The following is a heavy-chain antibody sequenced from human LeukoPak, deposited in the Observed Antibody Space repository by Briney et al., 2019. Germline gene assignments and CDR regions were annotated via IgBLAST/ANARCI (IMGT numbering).Heavy chain of an antibody. CDR2: IYPGDSDT. J-gene: IGHJ3*02. CDR3: ARLASPNDILTGYPIDAFDI. Sequence: PGESLKTSCKGSGYSFTSYWIGLVRPMPGKGVEWMGIIYPGDSDTRYSPSFQGQVTISADKSISTAYLQWSSLKASDTAMYYCARLASPNDILTGYPIDAFDIWGQGTMVTVSS. D-gene: IGHD3-9*01. CDR1: GYSFTSYW. V-gene: IGHV5-51*01.